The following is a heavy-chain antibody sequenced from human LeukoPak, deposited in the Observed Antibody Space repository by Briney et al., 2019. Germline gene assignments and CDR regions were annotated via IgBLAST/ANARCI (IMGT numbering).Heavy chain of an antibody. CDR1: GYTFTSYY. Sequence: ASVKVSCKASGYTFTSYYMHWARQAPGQGLEWMGIINPSGGSTSYAQKFQGRVTMTRDTSTSTVYMELSSLRSEDTAVYYCARDGSRLRYFDWLCYGMDVWGQGTTVTVSS. J-gene: IGHJ6*02. V-gene: IGHV1-46*01. D-gene: IGHD3-9*01. CDR2: INPSGGST. CDR3: ARDGSRLRYFDWLCYGMDV.